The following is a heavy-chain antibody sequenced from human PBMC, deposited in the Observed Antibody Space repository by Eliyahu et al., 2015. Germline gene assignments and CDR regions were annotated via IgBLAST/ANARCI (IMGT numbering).Heavy chain of an antibody. D-gene: IGHD2-15*01. CDR3: ANFCSGGSCYHLTYYGMDV. Sequence: EVQLLESGGGLVQPGGSLRLXXAASGFXFISFAXSWVRQGPGEGLGGVSAISGSGGSTYYADSVKGRFTISRDNSKNTLYLQMNSLRAEDTAVYYCANFCSGGSCYHLTYYGMDVWGQGTTVTVSS. V-gene: IGHV3-23*01. CDR2: ISGSGGST. CDR1: GFXFISFA. J-gene: IGHJ6*02.